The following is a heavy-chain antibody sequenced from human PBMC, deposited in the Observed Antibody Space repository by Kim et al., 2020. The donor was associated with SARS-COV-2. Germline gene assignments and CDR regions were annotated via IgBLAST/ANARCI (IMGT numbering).Heavy chain of an antibody. V-gene: IGHV3-74*01. J-gene: IGHJ4*02. CDR1: GFTFSDYW. CDR2: IYSDGTST. CDR3: VRDRGFGTDLFDF. D-gene: IGHD3-10*01. Sequence: GGSLRISCAASGFTFSDYWMHWVRQVPGKGLVWVSRIYSDGTSTNYADSVRGRFTISRDNAKNTLYLQLHSLRAEDTAVYYCVRDRGFGTDLFDFWGQGT.